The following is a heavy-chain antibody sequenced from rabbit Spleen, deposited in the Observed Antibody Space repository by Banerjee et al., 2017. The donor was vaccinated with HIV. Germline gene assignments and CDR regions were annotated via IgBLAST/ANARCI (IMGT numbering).Heavy chain of an antibody. Sequence: QSLEESGGDLVKPGASLTLTCTASGFSFNSGYDMCWVRQAPGKGLEWIACLYAGGSGSTYSATWAKGRFTISKTSSTTVTLQMTSLTAADTATYFCARDAGTSFSTYGMDLWGPGTLVTVS. J-gene: IGHJ6*01. CDR2: LYAGGSGST. D-gene: IGHD4-2*01. CDR1: GFSFNSGYD. V-gene: IGHV1S40*01. CDR3: ARDAGTSFSTYGMDL.